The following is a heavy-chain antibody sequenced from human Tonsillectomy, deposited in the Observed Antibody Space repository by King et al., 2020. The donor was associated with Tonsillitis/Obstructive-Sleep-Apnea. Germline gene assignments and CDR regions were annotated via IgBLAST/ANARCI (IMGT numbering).Heavy chain of an antibody. D-gene: IGHD3-22*01. CDR2: ISAHNGHT. CDR3: ARDSMSHYYDSSGYYTFNY. CDR1: GYTFTNYG. J-gene: IGHJ4*02. Sequence: QLVQSGDEVKKPGASVKVSCKASGYTFTNYGISWVRQAPGQGLEWMAWISAHNGHTNYAQKLQGRVTMTTDTSTSTAYMELRGLRSDDTAVYYCARDSMSHYYDSSGYYTFNYWGQGTLVTVSA. V-gene: IGHV1-18*01.